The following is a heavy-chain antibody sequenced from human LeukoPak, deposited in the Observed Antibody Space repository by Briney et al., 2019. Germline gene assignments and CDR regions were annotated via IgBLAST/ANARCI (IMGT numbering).Heavy chain of an antibody. CDR2: ISCDGSNK. D-gene: IGHD6-19*01. Sequence: GGSLRLSCAASGFTFSSYAMHWVRQAPGKGLEWVAVISCDGSNKYYADSVKGRFTISRDNSKNTLYLQMNSLRAEDTAVYYCARDSSPVAGTTPTFDYWGQGTLVTVSS. CDR1: GFTFSSYA. V-gene: IGHV3-30*01. CDR3: ARDSSPVAGTTPTFDY. J-gene: IGHJ4*02.